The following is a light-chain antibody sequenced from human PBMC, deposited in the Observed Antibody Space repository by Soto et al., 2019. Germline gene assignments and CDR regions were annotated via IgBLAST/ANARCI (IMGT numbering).Light chain of an antibody. CDR3: SSYTSSSTLE. V-gene: IGLV2-14*01. Sequence: QSALTQPASVSGSPGQSFTISCTGSSSDVGGYNYVSWYQQHPGKAPKLMIYDVSNRPSGVSNRFSGSKSGNTASLTISGLQAEDEADYYCSSYTSSSTLEFGGGTKVTVL. J-gene: IGLJ3*02. CDR2: DVS. CDR1: SSDVGGYNY.